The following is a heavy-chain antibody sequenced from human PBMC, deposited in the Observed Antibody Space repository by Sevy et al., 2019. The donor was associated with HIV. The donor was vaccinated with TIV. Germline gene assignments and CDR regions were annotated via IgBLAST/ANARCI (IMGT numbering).Heavy chain of an antibody. CDR3: ARAYCSGGSCYSLAY. V-gene: IGHV1-18*01. J-gene: IGHJ4*02. CDR1: GYTFTNYR. CDR2: ISPFNGDT. D-gene: IGHD2-15*01. Sequence: ASVKVSCEASGYTFTNYRIYWVRQAPGQGLEWMGLISPFNGDTNYVQKLQGRVTMITDTSTSTAYMELRSLRSDDTAVYYCARAYCSGGSCYSLAYWGQGTLVTVSS.